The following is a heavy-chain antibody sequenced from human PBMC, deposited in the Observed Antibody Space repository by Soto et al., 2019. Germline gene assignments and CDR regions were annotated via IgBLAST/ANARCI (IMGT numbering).Heavy chain of an antibody. CDR2: ISAYNGNT. Sequence: ASVKVSCKASGYTFTSYVISWVRQAPGQGLEWMGWISAYNGNTNYAQKLQGRVTMTTDTSTSTAYMELRSLRSDDTAVYYCARGHCISTSYCLRDYYYRMDDWGQGTTVNVSS. V-gene: IGHV1-18*04. CDR1: GYTFTSYV. J-gene: IGHJ6*02. D-gene: IGHD2-2*01. CDR3: ARGHCISTSYCLRDYYYRMDD.